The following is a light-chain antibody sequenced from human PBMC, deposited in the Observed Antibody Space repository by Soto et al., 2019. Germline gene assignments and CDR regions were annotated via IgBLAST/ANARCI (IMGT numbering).Light chain of an antibody. Sequence: EIVLTQSPGTLSLSPGERATLSCRASQSVSSSYLAWYQHKPGQAPRLLIYGASSMATGIPDRFSGSGSGTDFTLTISRLEPEDFAVYYCQQYCSSSWTFGQGTKVDVK. J-gene: IGKJ1*01. V-gene: IGKV3-20*01. CDR3: QQYCSSSWT. CDR2: GAS. CDR1: QSVSSSY.